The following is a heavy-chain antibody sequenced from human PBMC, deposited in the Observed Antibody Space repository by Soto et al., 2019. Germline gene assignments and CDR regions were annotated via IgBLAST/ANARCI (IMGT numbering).Heavy chain of an antibody. D-gene: IGHD2-2*01. V-gene: IGHV1-3*01. CDR1: GYTFTSYA. Sequence: WASVKVSCKASGYTFTSYAMHWVRQAPGQRLEWMGWINAGNGNTKYSQKFQGRVTITRDTSASTAYMELSSLRFEDTAVYFCATAIADDAFDIWGRGTMVTVSS. CDR3: ATAIADDAFDI. J-gene: IGHJ3*02. CDR2: INAGNGNT.